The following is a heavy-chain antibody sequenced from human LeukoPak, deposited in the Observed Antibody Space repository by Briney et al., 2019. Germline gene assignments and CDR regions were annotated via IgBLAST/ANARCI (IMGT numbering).Heavy chain of an antibody. CDR3: ARFVFKGMGYFDY. CDR1: GYTFTDYY. D-gene: IGHD5-24*01. J-gene: IGHJ4*03. CDR2: INPYSGAT. V-gene: IGHV1-2*02. Sequence: GASVKVSCKASGYTFTDYYLHWVRQAPGQGLEWMGWINPYSGATDSAQKFQGRVTMTGDTSISTAYMELSRLRSDDTALYYCARFVFKGMGYFDYWGQGTLVTVSS.